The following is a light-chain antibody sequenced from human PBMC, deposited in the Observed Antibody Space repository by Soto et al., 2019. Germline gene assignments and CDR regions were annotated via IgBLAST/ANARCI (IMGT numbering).Light chain of an antibody. CDR3: QSADSSGTYV. CDR1: ALPKQY. Sequence: SYELTQPPSVSVSPGQTARITCSGDALPKQYAYWYQQKPGQAPVVVIYKDSERRSGIPERFSGSSSGTTVTLTISGVQAEDEADYYCQSADSSGTYVFGTGTKLTVL. J-gene: IGLJ1*01. CDR2: KDS. V-gene: IGLV3-25*03.